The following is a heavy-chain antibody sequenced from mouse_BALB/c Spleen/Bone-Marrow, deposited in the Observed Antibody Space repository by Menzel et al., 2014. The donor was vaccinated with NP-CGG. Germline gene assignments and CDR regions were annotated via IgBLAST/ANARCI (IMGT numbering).Heavy chain of an antibody. CDR3: ARIYYGNYY. D-gene: IGHD2-1*01. V-gene: IGHV1-54*01. J-gene: IGHJ2*01. Sequence: VQLQQSGAELVRPGTSVKVSCKASGYAFTHYLIEWVKQRPGQGLEWIGVINPGSGGTNYNEKFEGKATLTADKSSSTAYIQLSSLTSDDSAVYFCARIYYGNYYWGQGTTLTVSS. CDR1: GYAFTHYL. CDR2: INPGSGGT.